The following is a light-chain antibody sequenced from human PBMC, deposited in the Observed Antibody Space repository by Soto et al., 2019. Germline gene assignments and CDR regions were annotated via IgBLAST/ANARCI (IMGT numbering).Light chain of an antibody. Sequence: QSVLTQPASVPGSPGQSITISCTRTSSDVGGYNYVSWYQQHPGTAPKLMIYDVSNRPSGVSNRVSGSKSGNTASLTISGIQAEDEADYYCSSYTSSSTLVFGGGTKLTVL. CDR3: SSYTSSSTLV. J-gene: IGLJ2*01. CDR1: SSDVGGYNY. V-gene: IGLV2-14*01. CDR2: DVS.